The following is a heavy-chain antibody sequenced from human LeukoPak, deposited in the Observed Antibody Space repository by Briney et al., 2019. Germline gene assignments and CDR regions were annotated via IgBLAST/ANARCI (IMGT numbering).Heavy chain of an antibody. D-gene: IGHD2-2*01. Sequence: SVKVSCKASGGTFSSYAISWVRQAPGQGLEWMGGIIPIFGTANYAQKFQGRVTITADESTSTAYMELSSLRSEDTAVYYCARGTVVPAARGPYYYYGMDVWGQGTTVTVSS. CDR2: IIPIFGTA. CDR3: ARGTVVPAARGPYYYYGMDV. V-gene: IGHV1-69*13. CDR1: GGTFSSYA. J-gene: IGHJ6*02.